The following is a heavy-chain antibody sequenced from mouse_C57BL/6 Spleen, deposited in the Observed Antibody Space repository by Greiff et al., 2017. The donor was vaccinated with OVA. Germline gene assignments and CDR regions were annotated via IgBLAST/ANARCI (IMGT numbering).Heavy chain of an antibody. D-gene: IGHD2-1*01. Sequence: VQLQQPGAELVRPGSSVKLSCKASGYTFTSYWMHWVKQRPIQGLEWIGNIDPSDSETHYNQKFKDKATLTVDKSSSTAYMQLSSLTSEDSAVYYCARWNYYSYAMDYWGQGTSVTVSS. CDR1: GYTFTSYW. CDR2: IDPSDSET. CDR3: ARWNYYSYAMDY. V-gene: IGHV1-52*01. J-gene: IGHJ4*01.